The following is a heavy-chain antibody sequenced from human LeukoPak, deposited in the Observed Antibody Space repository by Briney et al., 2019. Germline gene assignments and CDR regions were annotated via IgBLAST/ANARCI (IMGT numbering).Heavy chain of an antibody. CDR3: ARGGSSGWYYWYFDL. V-gene: IGHV4-4*07. CDR1: GVSIRDYY. CDR2: VYVSGST. D-gene: IGHD6-19*01. Sequence: SETLSLTCTVPGVSIRDYYWSWIRQSAKTGLEWIGRVYVSGSTDYNPSLEGRVNMSIDTSKKQFSLKVNAVTAADMAVYYCARGGSSGWYYWYFDLWGRGTRVTVSS. J-gene: IGHJ2*01.